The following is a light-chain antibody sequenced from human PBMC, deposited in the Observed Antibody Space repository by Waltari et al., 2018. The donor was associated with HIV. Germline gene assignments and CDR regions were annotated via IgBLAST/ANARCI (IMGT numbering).Light chain of an antibody. CDR1: SSNIGSNY. V-gene: IGLV1-47*01. J-gene: IGLJ1*01. CDR3: AAWGDSLTSYV. Sequence: QSVLTQPPSASATPGQRVTISCSGSSSNIGSNYVYWYQPLPGPAPKLLIYRNNQRPSGVPDRFSGSKSGTSASLAISGLRSEDEADYYCAAWGDSLTSYVFGTGTKVTVL. CDR2: RNN.